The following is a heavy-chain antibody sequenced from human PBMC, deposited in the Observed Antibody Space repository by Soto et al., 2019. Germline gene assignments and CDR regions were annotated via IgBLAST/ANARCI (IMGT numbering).Heavy chain of an antibody. CDR3: ASGMYYYDSSAPSDAFYI. V-gene: IGHV6-1*01. CDR2: TYYRSKWYN. Sequence: SQTLSLTCAISGDSVSSNSAAWNWIRQSPSRGLEWLGRTYYRSKWYNDYAVSVKSRITINPDTSKNQFSLQLNSVTPEDTAVYYCASGMYYYDSSAPSDAFYIWGQGTMVTVSS. CDR1: GDSVSSNSAA. D-gene: IGHD3-22*01. J-gene: IGHJ3*02.